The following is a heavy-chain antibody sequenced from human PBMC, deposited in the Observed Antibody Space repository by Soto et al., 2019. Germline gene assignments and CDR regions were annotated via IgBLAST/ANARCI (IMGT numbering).Heavy chain of an antibody. D-gene: IGHD1-1*01. CDR1: GYTFTNYF. CDR3: ARDLEYNCYDS. V-gene: IGHV1-46*01. Sequence: QVQLVQSGAEVKKPGASVKISCKASGYTFTNYFIHWVRHAPGQGLEWMGKIYPNGGNTNYAQKFQGRVTVTRDTSTSTVYMELSSLRSEDTALYYCARDLEYNCYDSWGQGTLVTVSS. CDR2: IYPNGGNT. J-gene: IGHJ4*02.